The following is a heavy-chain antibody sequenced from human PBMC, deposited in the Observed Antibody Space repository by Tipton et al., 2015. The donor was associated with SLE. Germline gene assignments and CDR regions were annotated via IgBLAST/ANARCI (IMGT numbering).Heavy chain of an antibody. D-gene: IGHD2-2*02. CDR3: ARYTGGGFYFDY. CDR1: TYSISSGYY. J-gene: IGHJ4*02. V-gene: IGHV4-38-2*02. CDR2: INHSWTT. Sequence: TLSLTCTVSTYSISSGYYWSWIRQSPGKGLEWLATINHSWTTYYNTSLKSRVTISVDTSKNQFSLKLSFVAAADTAVYYCARYTGGGFYFDYWGQGTLVIVSS.